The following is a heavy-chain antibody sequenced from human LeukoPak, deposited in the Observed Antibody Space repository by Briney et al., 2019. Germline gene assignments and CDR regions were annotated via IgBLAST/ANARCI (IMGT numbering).Heavy chain of an antibody. CDR3: AKGGASGLFDY. CDR1: GYTFSNYG. V-gene: IGHV1-18*01. Sequence: ASVKVSCKASGYTFSNYGISWVRQAPGQGLEWMGWVSPYNGKTDFARKFQGRVTMTTDTSTTTAYMELRSLRSDDTAVYYCAKGGASGLFDYGGQETLVPVSS. J-gene: IGHJ4*02. CDR2: VSPYNGKT. D-gene: IGHD2-21*01.